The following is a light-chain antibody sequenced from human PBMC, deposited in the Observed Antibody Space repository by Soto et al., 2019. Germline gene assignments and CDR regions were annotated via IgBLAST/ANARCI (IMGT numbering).Light chain of an antibody. CDR2: GAS. Sequence: ESVLTQSPGTLSLSPGERATLSCRASQTIIGNYLAWYQQKPGQAPRLLIYGASNRATGVPVRFSGSYSGTDFSLTITRLEPEDFAVYYCEQHVNSVYIFGQGTRLEIK. CDR3: EQHVNSVYI. J-gene: IGKJ2*01. CDR1: QTIIGNY. V-gene: IGKV3-20*01.